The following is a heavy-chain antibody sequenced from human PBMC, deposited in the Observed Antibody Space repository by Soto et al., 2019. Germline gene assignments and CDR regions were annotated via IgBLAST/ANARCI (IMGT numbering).Heavy chain of an antibody. Sequence: SETLSLTCTVSGGSVSSGNYCCSWIRQPPGKGLEWIGYIYYSGSTNYNPSLKSRVTISVDTSKNQFSLKVSSVTAADTAVYYCARGGDLYYFDYWGQGTLVTVS. CDR3: ARGGDLYYFDY. V-gene: IGHV4-61*01. CDR2: IYYSGST. J-gene: IGHJ4*02. CDR1: GGSVSSGNYC. D-gene: IGHD2-21*01.